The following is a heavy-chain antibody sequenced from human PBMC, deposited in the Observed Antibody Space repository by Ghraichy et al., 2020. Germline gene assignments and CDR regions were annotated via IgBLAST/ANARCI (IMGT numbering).Heavy chain of an antibody. CDR1: GGSVSSGSYY. Sequence: SETLSLTCTVSGGSVSSGSYYWSWIRQPPGKGLEWIGYIYYSGSTNYNPSLKSRVTISVDTSKNQFSLKLSSVTAADTAVYYCARAPGQWLVSGFDYWGQGTLVTVSS. V-gene: IGHV4-61*01. CDR2: IYYSGST. J-gene: IGHJ4*02. D-gene: IGHD6-19*01. CDR3: ARAPGQWLVSGFDY.